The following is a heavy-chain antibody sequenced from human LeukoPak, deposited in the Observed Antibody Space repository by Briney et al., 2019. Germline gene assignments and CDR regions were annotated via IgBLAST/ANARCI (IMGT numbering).Heavy chain of an antibody. J-gene: IGHJ4*02. CDR2: INPNTGGT. V-gene: IGHV1-2*02. D-gene: IGHD6-13*01. CDR1: GDPFSGYY. CDR3: SLLAAGGARIDY. Sequence: ASVKVSCKTSGDPFSGYYLHWVRQAPGQGLERMGWINPNTGGTNHAQKFQGRVTMTRDTSISTAYMELSRLRSDDTAVFYCSLLAAGGARIDYWGQGTLVTVSS.